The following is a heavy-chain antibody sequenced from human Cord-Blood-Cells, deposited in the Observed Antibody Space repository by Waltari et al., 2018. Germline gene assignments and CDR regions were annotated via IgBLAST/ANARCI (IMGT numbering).Heavy chain of an antibody. CDR2: IDYSGST. J-gene: IGHJ4*02. Sequence: QVQLQESGPGLVKPSETLSLTCTVSGGSISSYYWRWIRQPPGKGLEWIGYIDYSGSTNYTPSLKSRGTISVDTSKNQFSLKLSSVTAADTAVYYCARGGVDFWSGYYFDYWGQGTLVTVSS. V-gene: IGHV4-59*01. CDR3: ARGGVDFWSGYYFDY. CDR1: GGSISSYY. D-gene: IGHD3-3*01.